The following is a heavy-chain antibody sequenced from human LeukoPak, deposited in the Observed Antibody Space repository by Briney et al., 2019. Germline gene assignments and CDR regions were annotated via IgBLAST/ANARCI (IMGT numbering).Heavy chain of an antibody. CDR1: GFTFSDYY. V-gene: IGHV3-23*01. Sequence: PGGSLRHSCAASGFTFSDYYMSWIRQAPGKGLEWVSAISGSGGSTYYADSVKGRFTISRDNSKNTLYLQMNSLRAEDTAVYYCARLMVRGVIRWFDPWGQGTLVTVSS. J-gene: IGHJ5*02. CDR3: ARLMVRGVIRWFDP. CDR2: ISGSGGST. D-gene: IGHD3-10*01.